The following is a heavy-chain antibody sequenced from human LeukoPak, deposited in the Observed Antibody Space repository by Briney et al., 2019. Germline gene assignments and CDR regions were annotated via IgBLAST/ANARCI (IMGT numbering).Heavy chain of an antibody. CDR2: ISYDGTNE. CDR3: ASGAGGWELLTKSTFDY. CDR1: GFTVSSNY. D-gene: IGHD1-26*01. Sequence: AGGSLRLSCAASGFTVSSNYMSWVCQAPGKGLEWVAVISYDGTNEYYADSVKGRFTISRDNSKNTLYLQMNSLRVEDTAVYYCASGAGGWELLTKSTFDYWGQGTLVTVSS. V-gene: IGHV3-30*03. J-gene: IGHJ4*02.